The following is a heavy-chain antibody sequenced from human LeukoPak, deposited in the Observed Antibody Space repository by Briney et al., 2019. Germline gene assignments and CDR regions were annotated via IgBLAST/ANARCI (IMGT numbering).Heavy chain of an antibody. V-gene: IGHV1-2*02. D-gene: IGHD1-1*01. J-gene: IGHJ4*02. Sequence: ASVKVSCKASGYTFTDYYMHWVRQAPGQGLEWMGWNNPNSGTNYAQKFQGRATMTRDTSISTAYMELTRLTSDDTAVYYCARNRWMDYWGQGTLVTVSS. CDR3: ARNRWMDY. CDR2: NNPNSGT. CDR1: GYTFTDYY.